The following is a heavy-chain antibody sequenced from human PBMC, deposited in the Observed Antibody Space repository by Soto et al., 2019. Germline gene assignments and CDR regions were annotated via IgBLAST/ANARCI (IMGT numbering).Heavy chain of an antibody. Sequence: SETLSLTCTVSGGSISSSSYYWGWIRQPPGKGLEWIGSIYYSGSTYYNPSLKSRVTISVDTSKNQFSLKLSSVTAADTAVYYCATIITMVRGVDFDYWGQGTLVTVSS. CDR1: GGSISSSSYY. CDR3: ATIITMVRGVDFDY. V-gene: IGHV4-39*01. D-gene: IGHD3-10*01. J-gene: IGHJ4*02. CDR2: IYYSGST.